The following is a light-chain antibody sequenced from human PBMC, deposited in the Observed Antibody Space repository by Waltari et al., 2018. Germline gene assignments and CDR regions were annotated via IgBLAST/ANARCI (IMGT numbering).Light chain of an antibody. CDR2: DAS. CDR3: QQRSNWPLT. J-gene: IGKJ4*01. V-gene: IGKV3-11*01. CDR1: QSVSSS. Sequence: IVLTPSPATMSLSPGERAILSCRASQSVSSSLAWYQQKPGQAPRLLIYDASNRATGIPARFSGSGSGTDFTLTISSLEPEDFAVYYCQQRSNWPLTFGGGTKVEIK.